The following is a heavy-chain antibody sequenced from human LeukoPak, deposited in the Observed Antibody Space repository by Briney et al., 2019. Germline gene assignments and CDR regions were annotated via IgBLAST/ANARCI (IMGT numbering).Heavy chain of an antibody. Sequence: GGSLRLSCAASGFTFSSYAMSWVRQAPGKGLEWVSAISGSGGSTYYADSVKGRFTISRDNSKNTLYLQMNSLRAEDTAVYYGAKAGRSISMVRGVPHYWGQGPLVTVSS. CDR2: ISGSGGST. CDR3: AKAGRSISMVRGVPHY. D-gene: IGHD3-10*01. CDR1: GFTFSSYA. J-gene: IGHJ4*02. V-gene: IGHV3-23*01.